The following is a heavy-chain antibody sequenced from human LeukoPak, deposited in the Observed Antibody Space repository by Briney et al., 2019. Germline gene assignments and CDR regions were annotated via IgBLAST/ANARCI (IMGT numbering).Heavy chain of an antibody. CDR2: TYYRSKWYN. CDR1: GDSVSSNSAA. V-gene: IGHV6-1*01. D-gene: IGHD3-22*01. J-gene: IGHJ3*02. Sequence: SQTLSLTCAISGDSVSSNSAAWNWIRQSPSRGLEWLGRTYYRSKWYNDYAVSVKSRITINPDTSKNQFSLQLNSVTPEDTAVYYCARGDPYYYDSSGYYPMRDHDAFDIWGQGTMVTVSS. CDR3: ARGDPYYYDSSGYYPMRDHDAFDI.